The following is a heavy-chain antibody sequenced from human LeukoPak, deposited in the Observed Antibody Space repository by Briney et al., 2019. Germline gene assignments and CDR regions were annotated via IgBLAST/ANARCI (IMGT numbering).Heavy chain of an antibody. D-gene: IGHD2-15*01. V-gene: IGHV4-39*01. CDR2: IYYSGST. CDR3: ARAALRLGYCTGGSCYGLFDY. CDR1: GGSISSYY. Sequence: SETLSLTCTVSGGSISSYYWVWIRQPPGKGLEWIGSIYYSGSTYYNPSLKSRVTISVDTSKNQFSLKLSSVTAADTAVYYCARAALRLGYCTGGSCYGLFDYWGQGTLVTVSS. J-gene: IGHJ4*02.